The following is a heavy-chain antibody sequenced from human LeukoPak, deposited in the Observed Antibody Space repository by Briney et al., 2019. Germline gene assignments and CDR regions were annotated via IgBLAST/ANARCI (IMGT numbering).Heavy chain of an antibody. Sequence: SETLSLTCTVSGGSISSYYWSWIRQPPEKGLEWIGYINYSGSTNYNPSLKSRVTISIDTSKNQFSLKLRSVTAADTAIYYCARQGYDILTGYIDAFDIWGQGTMVTVSS. V-gene: IGHV4-59*08. D-gene: IGHD3-9*01. CDR1: GGSISSYY. CDR2: INYSGST. J-gene: IGHJ3*02. CDR3: ARQGYDILTGYIDAFDI.